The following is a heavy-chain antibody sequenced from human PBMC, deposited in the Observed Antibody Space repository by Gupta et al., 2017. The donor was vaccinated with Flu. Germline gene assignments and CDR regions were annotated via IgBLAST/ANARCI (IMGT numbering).Heavy chain of an antibody. CDR3: ARSHFWSGYNREF. CDR2: IWYDGSKK. D-gene: IGHD3-3*02. V-gene: IGHV3-33*01. Sequence: VRQAPGKGLEWVAVIWYDGSKKYYADSVKGRFTISIDSSKTTLYLQMVSLRAEDTAFYYCARSHFWSGYNREFWCQRALVTVSS. J-gene: IGHJ4*02.